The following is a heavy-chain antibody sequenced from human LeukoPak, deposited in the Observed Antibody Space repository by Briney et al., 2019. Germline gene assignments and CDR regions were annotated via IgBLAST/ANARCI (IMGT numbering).Heavy chain of an antibody. V-gene: IGHV3-74*01. CDR2: IDSGGRNT. CDR3: VRERYSSGPDGFDI. CDR1: GFTFSRHW. D-gene: IGHD2-15*01. J-gene: IGHJ3*02. Sequence: PGGSLRLSCAVSGFTFSRHWMHWVRQAPGKGLVWVSRIDSGGRNTRYADSVKGRFTVSRDNAKNTVYLQMNSLRAEDTAVYYCVRERYSSGPDGFDIWGQGTMVSVSS.